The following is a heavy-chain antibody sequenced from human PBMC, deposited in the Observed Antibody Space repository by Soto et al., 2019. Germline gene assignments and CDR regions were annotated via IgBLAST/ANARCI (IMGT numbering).Heavy chain of an antibody. CDR2: ISSTSNYI. CDR3: ARDQADYHGDSNFPR. V-gene: IGHV3-21*01. D-gene: IGHD4-17*01. Sequence: EVQLVESGGGLVKPGGSLRLSCAASGFTFGTYTMNWVRQAPGKGLEWLSSISSTSNYIYYAASVKGRFTISRDNAKNSLYLQMNRLSADDTAVYYCARDQADYHGDSNFPRWGQGTLLTVSS. CDR1: GFTFGTYT. J-gene: IGHJ1*01.